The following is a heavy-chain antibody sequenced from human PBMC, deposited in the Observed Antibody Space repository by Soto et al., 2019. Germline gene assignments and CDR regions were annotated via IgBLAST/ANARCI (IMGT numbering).Heavy chain of an antibody. CDR2: ISTSGGST. CDR1: GFTFSSYA. CDR3: SLSDRYYGMDV. V-gene: IGHV3-23*01. J-gene: IGHJ6*02. Sequence: EVQLLESGGGLVQPGGSLRLSCAASGFTFSSYAMSWVRQAPGKGLEWVSSISTSGGSTYYADSVKGRFTISRDNSNNTLYLQMTSMRAWDTAVYYCSLSDRYYGMDVWGLGTTVTVSS.